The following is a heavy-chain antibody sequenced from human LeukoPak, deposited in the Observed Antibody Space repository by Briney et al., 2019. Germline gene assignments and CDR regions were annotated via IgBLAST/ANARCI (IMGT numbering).Heavy chain of an antibody. CDR3: ALRLGDPNWFDP. CDR1: GYTFTNYG. Sequence: GASVKVSCKASGYTFTNYGIGCVRQAPGQGVEWMGWIISYNGNTNYAQKLQGRATMTTDTSTSPAYMELRSLRSDDTAVYASALRLGDPNWFDPWGQGTLVTVSS. V-gene: IGHV1-18*01. CDR2: IISYNGNT. J-gene: IGHJ5*02.